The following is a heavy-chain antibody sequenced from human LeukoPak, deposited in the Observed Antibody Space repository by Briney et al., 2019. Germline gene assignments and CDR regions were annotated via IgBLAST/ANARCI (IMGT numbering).Heavy chain of an antibody. J-gene: IGHJ3*02. V-gene: IGHV3-23*01. CDR2: ISGSDGST. CDR1: GFIFNYYA. D-gene: IGHD6-19*01. CDR3: AKSGYSSGWFRAFDI. Sequence: PGESLRLSCATSGFIFNYYAMSLVRQATGKVLELASVISGSDGSTYYGDSVKGRFTISRDNSKKTLFLQMNSLRVEDTAVYYCAKSGYSSGWFRAFDIWGQGTLVTVST.